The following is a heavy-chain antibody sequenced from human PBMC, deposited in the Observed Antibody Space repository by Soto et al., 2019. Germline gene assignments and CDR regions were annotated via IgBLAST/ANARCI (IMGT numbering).Heavy chain of an antibody. Sequence: EVQLLESGGGLVQPGGSLRLSCAASGFTFSSYAMSWVRQAPGKGLEWVSAISGSGGSPYYADSVKGRFTISRDNSKNTLYLQMNSLRAEDTAVDYCAKDRTDCSSTSGYMGFDYWGQGTLVTVSS. V-gene: IGHV3-23*01. J-gene: IGHJ4*02. CDR1: GFTFSSYA. CDR2: ISGSGGSP. CDR3: AKDRTDCSSTSGYMGFDY. D-gene: IGHD2-2*02.